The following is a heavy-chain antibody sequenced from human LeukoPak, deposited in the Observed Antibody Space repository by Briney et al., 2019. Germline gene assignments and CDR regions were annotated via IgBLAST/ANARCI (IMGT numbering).Heavy chain of an antibody. CDR2: IYSGGSK. Sequence: GGSLRLSCAASGFTVRSNYMTWVRQAPGKGLECVSVIYSGGSKYYADSVKGRFTISRDNSKNTLYLQMNSLSAEDTAVYYCARAQIRLTFDYWGQGTLVTVSS. CDR3: ARAQIRLTFDY. V-gene: IGHV3-66*01. CDR1: GFTVRSNY. J-gene: IGHJ4*02.